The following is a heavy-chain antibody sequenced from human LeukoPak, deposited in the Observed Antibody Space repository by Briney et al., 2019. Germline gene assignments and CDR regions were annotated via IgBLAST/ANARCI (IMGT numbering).Heavy chain of an antibody. V-gene: IGHV1-18*01. D-gene: IGHD2-2*02. CDR1: GYTFTSYG. CDR2: ISAYNGNT. J-gene: IGHJ4*02. Sequence: GASVKVSCKASGYTFTSYGISWVRQAPGQGLEWMGWISAYNGNTNYAQKLQGRVTMTTDTSTSTAYMELRSLRSDDTAVYYCARDSIYQPLLYFYYWGQGTLVTVSS. CDR3: ARDSIYQPLLYFYY.